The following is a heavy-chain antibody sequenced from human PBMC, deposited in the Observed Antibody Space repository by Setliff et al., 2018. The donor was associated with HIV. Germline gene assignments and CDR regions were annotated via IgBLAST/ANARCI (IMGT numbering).Heavy chain of an antibody. CDR3: ARRPVGATTSGFDY. CDR1: GFAFGDFP. CDR2: IKEDGSEK. V-gene: IGHV3-7*01. D-gene: IGHD1-26*01. J-gene: IGHJ4*02. Sequence: GGSLRLSCTASGFAFGDFPMSWVRQAPGKGLEWVANIKEDGSEKYYVDSVKGRFTISRDNAENSLYLQMNSLRAEDTAVYYCARRPVGATTSGFDYWGQGTLVTSPQ.